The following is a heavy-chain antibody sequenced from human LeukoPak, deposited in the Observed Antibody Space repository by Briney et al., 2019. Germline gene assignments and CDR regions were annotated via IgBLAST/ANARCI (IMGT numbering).Heavy chain of an antibody. V-gene: IGHV3-53*01. CDR2: ISSGGNT. CDR3: AREVRGYYFDY. D-gene: IGHD3-22*01. CDR1: GFIVSSNY. J-gene: IGHJ4*02. Sequence: GGSLRLSCAASGFIVSSNYMSWVRQAPGKGLEWVSVISSGGNTYYADSVKGRFTISRDISKNTLYLQMNGLRAEDTAVYCCAREVRGYYFDYWGQGTLVTVSS.